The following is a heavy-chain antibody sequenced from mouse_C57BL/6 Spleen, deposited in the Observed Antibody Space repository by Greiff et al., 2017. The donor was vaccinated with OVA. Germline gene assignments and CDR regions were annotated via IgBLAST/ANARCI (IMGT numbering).Heavy chain of an antibody. J-gene: IGHJ4*01. D-gene: IGHD1-1*01. Sequence: EVMLVESGAELVKPGASVKLSCTASGFNIKDYYMHWVKQRTEQGLEWIGRIDPEDGETKYAPKFQGKATITADTSSNTAYLQLSSLTSEDTAVYYCASFITTVVEGYAMDYWGQGTSVTVSS. CDR3: ASFITTVVEGYAMDY. V-gene: IGHV14-2*01. CDR1: GFNIKDYY. CDR2: IDPEDGET.